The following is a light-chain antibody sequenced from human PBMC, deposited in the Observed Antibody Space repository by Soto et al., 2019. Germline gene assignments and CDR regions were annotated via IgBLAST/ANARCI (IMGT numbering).Light chain of an antibody. J-gene: IGKJ2*01. CDR1: QSVVSSS. CDR3: QQYGNSPYT. CDR2: GAS. V-gene: IGKV3-20*01. Sequence: EIVLTQSPGTLSLSPGERVTLSCRASQSVVSSSLAWFQQKPGQAPRLLIYGASTRATGIPDRFSGGGSGTDFTLTISRLEPEDFAVYYCQQYGNSPYTFGQGTRLEIK.